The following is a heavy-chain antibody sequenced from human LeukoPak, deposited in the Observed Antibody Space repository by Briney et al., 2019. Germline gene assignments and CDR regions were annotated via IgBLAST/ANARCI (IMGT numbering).Heavy chain of an antibody. Sequence: PGGSLRLSCAASGFTFTTYGMHWVRQAPCEGLDWVALISYDGTKTYYSDSVKGRFTISRESSKNTLRLQMNSLRAEDTAVYYCARLHYDVLTGPFDYWGQGTLVTVSS. CDR3: ARLHYDVLTGPFDY. V-gene: IGHV3-30*03. CDR2: ISYDGTKT. CDR1: GFTFTTYG. D-gene: IGHD3-9*01. J-gene: IGHJ4*02.